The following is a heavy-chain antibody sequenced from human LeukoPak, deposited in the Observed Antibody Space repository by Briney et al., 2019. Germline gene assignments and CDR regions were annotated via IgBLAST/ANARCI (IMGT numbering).Heavy chain of an antibody. CDR3: ARYYDILTGYYSFDF. Sequence: SETLSLTCAVYGGSFSGYYWSWLRQPPGEGLEWIGEITHSGSTNSSPSLKSRVTISEDTSKNQFSLKLSSVTAADTAVYYCARYYDILTGYYSFDFWGQGTLVTVSS. D-gene: IGHD3-9*01. V-gene: IGHV4-34*01. CDR1: GGSFSGYY. J-gene: IGHJ4*02. CDR2: ITHSGST.